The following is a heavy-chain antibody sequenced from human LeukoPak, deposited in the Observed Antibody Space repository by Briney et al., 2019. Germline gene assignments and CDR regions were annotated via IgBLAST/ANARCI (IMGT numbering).Heavy chain of an antibody. CDR3: ARYSSGSHADY. V-gene: IGHV1-2*02. D-gene: IGHD6-19*01. CDR1: GYTFTGYY. J-gene: IGHJ4*02. CDR2: ISPNSGGT. Sequence: ASVTVSCKASGYTFTGYYMHWVRQAPGQGLEWMGWISPNSGGTNYAQKFQGRVTMTRDTSISTAYMELSRLRSDDTAVYYCARYSSGSHADYWGQGTLVTVSS.